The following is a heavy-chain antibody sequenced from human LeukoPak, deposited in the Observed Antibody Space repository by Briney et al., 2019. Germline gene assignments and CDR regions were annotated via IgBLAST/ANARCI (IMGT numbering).Heavy chain of an antibody. CDR1: GYTFTSYY. CDR2: INPSGGST. CDR3: ARDQDSSSWYGDSEYYYYYYGMDV. J-gene: IGHJ6*02. Sequence: ASVKVSCKASGYTFTSYYMHWVRQAPGQGLEWMGIINPSGGSTSYAQKFQGRVTMTRDTSTSTVYMELSSLRSEDTAVYYCARDQDSSSWYGDSEYYYYYYGMDVWGQGTTVTVSS. V-gene: IGHV1-46*01. D-gene: IGHD6-13*01.